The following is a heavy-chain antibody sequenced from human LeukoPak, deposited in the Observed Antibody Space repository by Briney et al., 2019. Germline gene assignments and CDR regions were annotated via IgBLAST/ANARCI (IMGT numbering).Heavy chain of an antibody. CDR1: GGSISSYY. J-gene: IGHJ3*02. Sequence: SETLSLTCTVSGGSISSYYWSWIRQPPGKGLEWIGYIYYSGSTNYNPSLKSRVTISVDTSKNQFSLKLSSVTAADTAVYYCARGRRLVDAFDIWGQGTMVTVSS. V-gene: IGHV4-59*01. D-gene: IGHD6-19*01. CDR3: ARGRRLVDAFDI. CDR2: IYYSGST.